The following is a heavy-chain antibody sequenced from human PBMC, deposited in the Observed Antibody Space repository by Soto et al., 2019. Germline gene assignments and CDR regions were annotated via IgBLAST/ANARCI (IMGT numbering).Heavy chain of an antibody. CDR2: ISYDGNIK. V-gene: IGHV3-30*18. D-gene: IGHD2-8*01. CDR3: AKARTPHCTTGVCYHKPTDYCFDS. CDR1: GFTFSSYG. J-gene: IGHJ4*02. Sequence: QIQLVESGGGVVQSGRSLRLSCAVSGFTFSSYGIHWVRQAPGKGLEWVAVISYDGNIKYYADSVKGRFTISRDNSKYTLYLQMNSLRAEDTAVYFCAKARTPHCTTGVCYHKPTDYCFDSWGKGTLVTVSS.